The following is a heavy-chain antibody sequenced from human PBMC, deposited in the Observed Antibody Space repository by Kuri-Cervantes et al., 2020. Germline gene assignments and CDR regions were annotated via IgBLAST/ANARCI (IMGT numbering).Heavy chain of an antibody. CDR2: ISCDGSYK. CDR1: GFTFSNAW. V-gene: IGHV3-30*03. D-gene: IGHD3-22*01. CDR3: ARDLNYYDSSGYSI. J-gene: IGHJ4*02. Sequence: GESLKISCAASGFTFSNAWMSWVRQAPGKGLEWVAVISCDGSYKYYAGSVKGRFTISRDNSKNTLYLQMNSLRAEDTAVYYCARDLNYYDSSGYSIWGQGTLVTVSS.